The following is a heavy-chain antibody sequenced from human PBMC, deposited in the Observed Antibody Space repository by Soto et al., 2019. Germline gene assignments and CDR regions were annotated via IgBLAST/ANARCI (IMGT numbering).Heavy chain of an antibody. CDR2: IITAFGPA. CDR1: GGTLNNYA. V-gene: IGHV1-69*01. Sequence: QVQLVQSGAEVKKPGSSLKVSCTASGGTLNNYAISWLRQAPGQGLEWMGGIITAFGPAISAQKFQGRVSITADESTQAAHMDLSRLRSEDTAVYYCAAGGSWARLDNWGQGTLVTVSS. CDR3: AAGGSWARLDN. J-gene: IGHJ4*02. D-gene: IGHD6-13*01.